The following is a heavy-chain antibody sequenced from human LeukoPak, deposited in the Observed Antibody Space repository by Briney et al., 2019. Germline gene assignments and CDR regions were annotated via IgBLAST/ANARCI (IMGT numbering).Heavy chain of an antibody. V-gene: IGHV3-23*01. CDR1: GFTFSSYA. CDR3: AKEVDYDSSGYYYGGDLGDY. Sequence: GGSLRLSCAASGFTFSSYAMSCVRQAPGKGLEWVSAISGSGGSTYYADSVKGRFTISRDNSKNTLYLQMNSLRAEDTAVYYCAKEVDYDSSGYYYGGDLGDYWGQGTLVTVSS. CDR2: ISGSGGST. J-gene: IGHJ4*02. D-gene: IGHD3-22*01.